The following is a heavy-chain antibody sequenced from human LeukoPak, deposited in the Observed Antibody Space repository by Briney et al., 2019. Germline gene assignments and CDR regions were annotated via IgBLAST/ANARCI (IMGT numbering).Heavy chain of an antibody. Sequence: GGSLRLSCAASGFTLSNNWMHWVRQAPGKGLVWVSRIDSDGSSTSYADSVKGRFTISRDNAKNTLYLQMNSLRAEDTAVYYCARDAAMTDDAFDIWGQGTMVTVSS. CDR1: GFTLSNNW. V-gene: IGHV3-74*01. J-gene: IGHJ3*02. CDR2: IDSDGSST. D-gene: IGHD6-25*01. CDR3: ARDAAMTDDAFDI.